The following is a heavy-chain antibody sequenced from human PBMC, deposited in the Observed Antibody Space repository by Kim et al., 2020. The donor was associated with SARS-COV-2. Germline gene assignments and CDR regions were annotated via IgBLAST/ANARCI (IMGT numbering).Heavy chain of an antibody. J-gene: IGHJ6*02. CDR2: IIPIFGTA. CDR1: GGTFSSYA. V-gene: IGHV1-69*13. CDR3: ARDGYNDYYYYYGMDV. D-gene: IGHD5-12*01. Sequence: SVKVSCKASGGTFSSYAISWVRQAPGQGLEWMGGIIPIFGTANYAQKFQGRVTITADESTSTAYMELSSLRSEDTAVYYCARDGYNDYYYYYGMDVWDQGTTVTVSS.